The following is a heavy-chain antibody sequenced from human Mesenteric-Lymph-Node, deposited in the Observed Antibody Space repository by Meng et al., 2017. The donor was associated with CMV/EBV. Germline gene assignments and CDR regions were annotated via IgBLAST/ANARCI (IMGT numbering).Heavy chain of an antibody. CDR1: GFIFSDYY. D-gene: IGHD2-2*01. CDR2: ISESGSAI. CDR3: AAADKYRYYYYYGMDV. J-gene: IGHJ6*02. V-gene: IGHV3-11*01. Sequence: GESLKISCAVSGFIFSDYYMSWIRQAPGKGLEWVSYISESGSAIYYADSVKGRFTISRDNAKNSLFLQMNSLRAEDTAVYYCAAADKYRYYYYYGMDVWGQGTTVTVSS.